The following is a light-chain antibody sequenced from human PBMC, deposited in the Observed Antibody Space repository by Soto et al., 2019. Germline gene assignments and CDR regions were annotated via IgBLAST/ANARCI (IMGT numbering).Light chain of an antibody. CDR3: QQYNDWPIT. V-gene: IGKV3-15*01. J-gene: IGKJ5*01. CDR1: QSVSGK. CDR2: DAS. Sequence: EIVLTQSPGTLSVSPGERAALSCRASQSVSGKLAWYQQNPGQAPRLLIYDASTRATGIPARFSGSGSGTEFTLTITSLQSEDFALYYCQQYNDWPITFGQGTRLEIK.